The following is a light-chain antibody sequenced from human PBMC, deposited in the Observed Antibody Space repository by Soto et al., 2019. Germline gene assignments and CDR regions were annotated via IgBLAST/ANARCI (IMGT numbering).Light chain of an antibody. Sequence: QSALTQPASVSGSPGQSITLSCTRTSSDVGSYNFVSWYQQHPGEVPKVMIYEVSKRPSGVSDRFSGSKSGNTASLTISGLQAEDEADYYCCADAGRSTYVFGTGTKSPS. CDR1: SSDVGSYNF. CDR3: CADAGRSTYV. CDR2: EVS. V-gene: IGLV2-23*02. J-gene: IGLJ1*01.